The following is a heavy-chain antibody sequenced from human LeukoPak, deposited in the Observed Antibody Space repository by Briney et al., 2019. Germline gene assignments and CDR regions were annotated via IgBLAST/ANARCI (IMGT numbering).Heavy chain of an antibody. V-gene: IGHV3-7*05. CDR2: IEQDGSEK. Sequence: GGSLRLSCAGSGITLSSYWMSWVRQAPGKGLEWVANIEQDGSEKYYVDSLKGRFTISRDNAKNSLFLQMNSLRAEDTAVYYCVRDQGAFDMWGQGTMVTVSS. J-gene: IGHJ3*02. CDR3: VRDQGAFDM. CDR1: GITLSSYW.